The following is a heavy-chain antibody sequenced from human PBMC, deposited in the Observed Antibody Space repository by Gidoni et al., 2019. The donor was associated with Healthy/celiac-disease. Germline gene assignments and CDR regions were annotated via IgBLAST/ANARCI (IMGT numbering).Heavy chain of an antibody. CDR1: GFTVSSNY. V-gene: IGHV3-53*01. D-gene: IGHD6-6*01. CDR2: IYSGGST. Sequence: EVQLVESGGGLIQPGGSLRLSCAASGFTVSSNYMSWVRQAPGKGLEWVSVIYSGGSTYYADSVKGRFTISRDNSKNTLYLQMNSLRAEDTAVYYCAREAWVYSSSSYDYFDYWGQGTLVTVSS. CDR3: AREAWVYSSSSYDYFDY. J-gene: IGHJ4*02.